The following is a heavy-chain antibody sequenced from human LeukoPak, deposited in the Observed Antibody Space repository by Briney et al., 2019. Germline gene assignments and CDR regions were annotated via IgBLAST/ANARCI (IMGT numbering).Heavy chain of an antibody. D-gene: IGHD2-2*02. CDR2: IYYSGST. Sequence: PSQTLSLTCTVSGGSISSGGYYWSWIRQHPGKGLEWIGYIYYSGSTYYNPSLKSRVTISVDTSKNQFSLKLSSVTAADTAVYYCARGVRYCSSTSCYTLPAFDIWGQGTMVTVSS. CDR3: ARGVRYCSSTSCYTLPAFDI. J-gene: IGHJ3*02. CDR1: GGSISSGGYY. V-gene: IGHV4-31*03.